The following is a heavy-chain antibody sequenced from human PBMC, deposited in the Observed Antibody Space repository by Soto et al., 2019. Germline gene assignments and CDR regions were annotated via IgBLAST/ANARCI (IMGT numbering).Heavy chain of an antibody. CDR3: ASVAKTINWPDN. CDR2: INHSGST. V-gene: IGHV4-4*02. Sequence: PSETLSLTCAVSGDSIKTETWWSWLRQLPGTGLEWIGEINHSGSTNDNPSLKSRVTISVDKSKNQFSLKLSSVTAADTAVYYCASVAKTINWPDNWGQGTLVTVSS. CDR1: GDSIKTETW. J-gene: IGHJ5*02.